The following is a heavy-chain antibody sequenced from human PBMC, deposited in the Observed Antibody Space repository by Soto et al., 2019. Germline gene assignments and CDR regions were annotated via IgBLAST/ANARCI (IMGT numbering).Heavy chain of an antibody. V-gene: IGHV3-23*01. J-gene: IGHJ4*02. CDR1: GFTFSRYA. D-gene: IGHD2-15*01. Sequence: EVQLLESGGVLVQPGGSLRLSCAASGFTFSRYAMSWVRLAPGEGMDWVSAISIGGTDTYYADSVRGRFTISRDDSKNTLYMQMNSLRAEDTALYYCVRHCNGGRCYSFDFWGRGTLVTVSS. CDR2: ISIGGTDT. CDR3: VRHCNGGRCYSFDF.